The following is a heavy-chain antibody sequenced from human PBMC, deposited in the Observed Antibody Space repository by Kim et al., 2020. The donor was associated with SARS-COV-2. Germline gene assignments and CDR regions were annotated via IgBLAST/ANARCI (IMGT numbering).Heavy chain of an antibody. Sequence: SETLSLTCTVSGVSIRSSSYYWGWIRQPPGKGLEWIGSIYYSGSTYYNPSLKSRVTISVDTSKNQFSLKLSSVTAADTAVYYCARDRDLLRFDYWGQGTLVTVSS. CDR2: IYYSGST. V-gene: IGHV4-39*07. J-gene: IGHJ4*02. CDR3: ARDRDLLRFDY. CDR1: GVSIRSSSYY. D-gene: IGHD1-26*01.